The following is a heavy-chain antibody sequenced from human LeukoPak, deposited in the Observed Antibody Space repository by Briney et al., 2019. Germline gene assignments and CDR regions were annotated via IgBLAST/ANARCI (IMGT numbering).Heavy chain of an antibody. CDR2: INPDGNKK. CDR1: GPTFSSSW. V-gene: IGHV3-7*01. J-gene: IGHJ4*02. D-gene: IGHD5-18*01. Sequence: GGSLRLSCAVSGPTFSSSWMDWVRQAPGKGLEWEASINPDGNKKYSADSVKGRFTISRDNAENSLYLQMNSLRVEDTAFYYCARDLAYSRLDYWGQGMLVTVSS. CDR3: ARDLAYSRLDY.